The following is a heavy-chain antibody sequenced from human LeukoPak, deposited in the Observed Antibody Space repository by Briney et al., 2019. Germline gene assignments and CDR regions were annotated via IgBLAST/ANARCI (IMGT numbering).Heavy chain of an antibody. J-gene: IGHJ3*02. V-gene: IGHV3-30-3*01. Sequence: GRSLRLCCAASGFTLSSYAMHWVRQAPGKGLEWVAVISYDGSNKYYAESVKGRFTIPRDNSKHTLDLQMSSLRAEDRTVYYCARSDSSGWHWGVGVGAFDIWGQGTMVTVSS. CDR3: ARSDSSGWHWGVGVGAFDI. D-gene: IGHD6-19*01. CDR2: ISYDGSNK. CDR1: GFTLSSYA.